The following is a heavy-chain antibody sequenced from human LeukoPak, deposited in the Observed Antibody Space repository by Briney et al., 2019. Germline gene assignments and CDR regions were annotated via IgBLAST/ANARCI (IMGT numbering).Heavy chain of an antibody. V-gene: IGHV3-23*01. Sequence: GGSLRLSCAASGLTFSNYAMTWVRQAPGKGLEWVSSIVVSGSRTYYADSVKGRFTISRDNSKNTLYLQMNSLRAEDTALYYCSKDPNGDYIGAFDMWGPGTLVTVSS. CDR3: SKDPNGDYIGAFDM. D-gene: IGHD4-17*01. J-gene: IGHJ3*02. CDR2: IVVSGSRT. CDR1: GLTFSNYA.